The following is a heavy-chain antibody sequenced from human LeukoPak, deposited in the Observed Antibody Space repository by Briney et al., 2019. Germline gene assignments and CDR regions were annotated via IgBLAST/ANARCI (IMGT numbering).Heavy chain of an antibody. CDR1: GGSISSGSYY. D-gene: IGHD3-10*01. Sequence: SQTLSLTCTVSGGSISSGSYYWSWIRQPAGKGLEWIGRIYTSGSTNYNPSLKSRVTISVDTSKTQFSLKLSSVTAADTAVYYCASITMVRGVIISDYWGQGTLVTVSS. J-gene: IGHJ4*02. V-gene: IGHV4-61*02. CDR3: ASITMVRGVIISDY. CDR2: IYTSGST.